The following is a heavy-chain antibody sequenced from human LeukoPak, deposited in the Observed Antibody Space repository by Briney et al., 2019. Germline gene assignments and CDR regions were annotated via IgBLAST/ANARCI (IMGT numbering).Heavy chain of an antibody. CDR2: ISYDGSNT. Sequence: XGSLXXXXAVSGLTFNVFGMHWVRQAPGKGLEWVALISYDGSNTYYADSVKGRFTISRDNSKNTLGLQMTSLRVEDTAVYYCAVPVPVSSMHDLDYWGQGTLVTVSS. J-gene: IGHJ4*02. CDR3: AVPVPVSSMHDLDY. V-gene: IGHV3-30*03. CDR1: GLTFNVFG. D-gene: IGHD2/OR15-2a*01.